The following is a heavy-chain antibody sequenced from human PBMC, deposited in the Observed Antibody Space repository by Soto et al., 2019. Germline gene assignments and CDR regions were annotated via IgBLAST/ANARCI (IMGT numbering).Heavy chain of an antibody. V-gene: IGHV5-51*01. CDR3: ARYNRRGGYYYYVMDV. J-gene: IGHJ6*02. D-gene: IGHD1-20*01. CDR1: GYRFTNYW. CDR2: IYPGDSDT. Sequence: GESLKISCKGSGYRFTNYWIGWVRQMPGKGLEWMGIIYPGDSDTRYSPSFQGQVTISADKSINTAYLQWSSLKASDTAMYYCARYNRRGGYYYYVMDVWGQGTTVTVSS.